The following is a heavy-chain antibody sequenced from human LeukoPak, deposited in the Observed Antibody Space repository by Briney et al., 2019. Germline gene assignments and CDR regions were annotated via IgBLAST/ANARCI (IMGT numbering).Heavy chain of an antibody. CDR2: INPNSGGT. D-gene: IGHD5-18*01. Sequence: ASVKVSCKASGYTFTGYYMHWVRQAPGQGLEWMGWINPNSGGTNYAQKFQGRVTMTRDTSISTAYMELSRLRSDDTAVYYCARVKDTAMVISYWGQGTLVTVSS. J-gene: IGHJ4*02. CDR3: ARVKDTAMVISY. CDR1: GYTFTGYY. V-gene: IGHV1-2*02.